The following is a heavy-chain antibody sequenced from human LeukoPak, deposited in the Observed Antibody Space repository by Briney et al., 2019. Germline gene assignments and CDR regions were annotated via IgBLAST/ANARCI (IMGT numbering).Heavy chain of an antibody. J-gene: IGHJ6*02. Sequence: QPGGSLRLSCAASGFTFSSYAMHWVRQAPGKGLEWVAVISYDGRNKYYADSVKGRFTISRVNSKNTLYQQMNSLRAEDTAVYYCARVPYCSGGGCQRLFYYCGMDVWGQGTTVTVSS. CDR3: ARVPYCSGGGCQRLFYYCGMDV. V-gene: IGHV3-30*04. D-gene: IGHD2-15*01. CDR1: GFTFSSYA. CDR2: ISYDGRNK.